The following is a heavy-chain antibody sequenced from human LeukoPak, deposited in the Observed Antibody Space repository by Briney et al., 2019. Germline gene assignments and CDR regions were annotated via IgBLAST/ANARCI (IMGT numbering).Heavy chain of an antibody. J-gene: IGHJ5*02. CDR1: GYTFSDKY. CDR2: IKPNGGGT. CDR3: ARDRRVRGVITGGNWFDP. D-gene: IGHD3-10*01. V-gene: IGHV1-2*02. Sequence: EASVKVSCKASGYTFSDKYMHWVRQAPGQGLEWMGWIKPNGGGTNYAQKFQGRVTMTRDTSISTAYMELSRLRSDDTAVYYCARDRRVRGVITGGNWFDPWGQGTLVTVSS.